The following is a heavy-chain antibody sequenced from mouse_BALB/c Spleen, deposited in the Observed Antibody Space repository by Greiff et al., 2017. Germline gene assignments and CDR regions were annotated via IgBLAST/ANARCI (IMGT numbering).Heavy chain of an antibody. J-gene: IGHJ2*01. Sequence: EVKLQESGPGLVKPSQSLSLTCTVTGYSITSDYAWNWIRQFPGNKLEWMGYISYSGSTSYNPSLKSRISITRDTSKNQFFLQLNSVTTEDTATYYCARRGLPFDYWGQGTTLTVSS. CDR2: ISYSGST. D-gene: IGHD2-2*01. CDR3: ARRGLPFDY. V-gene: IGHV3-2*02. CDR1: GYSITSDYA.